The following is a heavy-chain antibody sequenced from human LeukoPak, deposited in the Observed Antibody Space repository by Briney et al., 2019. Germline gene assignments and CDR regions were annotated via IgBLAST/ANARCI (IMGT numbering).Heavy chain of an antibody. Sequence: GGSLRLSCAASGFTFSNYGMHWVRQAPGKGLAWVAFIRYDGSNKYYTDSVNGRFTISRDNSKNTLYLQMDSLRVEDTAMYYCAKVEMATSPGGIDYWGQGTLVTVSS. D-gene: IGHD5-24*01. CDR2: IRYDGSNK. CDR3: AKVEMATSPGGIDY. J-gene: IGHJ4*02. CDR1: GFTFSNYG. V-gene: IGHV3-30*02.